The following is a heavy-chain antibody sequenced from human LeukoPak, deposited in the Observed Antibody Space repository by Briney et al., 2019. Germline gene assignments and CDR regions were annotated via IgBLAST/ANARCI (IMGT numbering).Heavy chain of an antibody. CDR3: ATSYVGVGGRGH. V-gene: IGHV4-61*03. CDR2: NGNA. CDR1: GGSVSSDIYH. D-gene: IGHD2-21*01. J-gene: IGHJ4*02. Sequence: SETLSLTCIGSGGSVSSDIYHWRWLRQAPGRGLEGIGHNGNANYNPSLQSRVTISIDTSKNHFTLSLNSVTAADTAVYYCATSYVGVGGRGHWGPGTLVTVSS.